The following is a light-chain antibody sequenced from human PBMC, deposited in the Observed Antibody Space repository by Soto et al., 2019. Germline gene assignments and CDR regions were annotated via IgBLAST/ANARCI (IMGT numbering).Light chain of an antibody. Sequence: QSALTQPASVSGSPGQSITISCTGTSRDIGFFNYVSWYQQFPANAPKLIIFEVTNRPSGVSNRFSASKSGNTASLTISGLQAEDGADYYCSSYTTRSTYVFGTGTKLTVL. CDR3: SSYTTRSTYV. CDR1: SRDIGFFNY. CDR2: EVT. V-gene: IGLV2-14*01. J-gene: IGLJ1*01.